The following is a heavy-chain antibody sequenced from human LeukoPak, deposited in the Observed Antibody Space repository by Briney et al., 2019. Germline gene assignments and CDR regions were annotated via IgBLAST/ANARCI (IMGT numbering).Heavy chain of an antibody. Sequence: GGSLRLSCAASGFTFNSYAMHWVRQAPGKGLEWVSSISSRSSYIYYADSVKGRFTISRDNAKNSLHLELHSLRAEDTAVYYCARQYYDIWSGYYTADYYFDYWGQGTLVTVSS. CDR1: GFTFNSYA. CDR2: ISSRSSYI. J-gene: IGHJ4*02. D-gene: IGHD3-3*01. V-gene: IGHV3-21*06. CDR3: ARQYYDIWSGYYTADYYFDY.